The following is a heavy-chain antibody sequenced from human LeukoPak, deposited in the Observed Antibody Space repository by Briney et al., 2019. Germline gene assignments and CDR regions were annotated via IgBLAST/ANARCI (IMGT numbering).Heavy chain of an antibody. J-gene: IGHJ4*02. CDR3: ARVTTYYDILTGFITQLFFDY. V-gene: IGHV1-18*01. CDR2: ISAYNGNT. Sequence: GASVEVSCKASGYTFTSYGISWVRQATGQGLEWMGLISAYNGNTNYAQKLHGSVSMTTDTSTSTAYMELRSLRSDDTAVYYCARVTTYYDILTGFITQLFFDYWGQGTLVTVS. CDR1: GYTFTSYG. D-gene: IGHD3-9*01.